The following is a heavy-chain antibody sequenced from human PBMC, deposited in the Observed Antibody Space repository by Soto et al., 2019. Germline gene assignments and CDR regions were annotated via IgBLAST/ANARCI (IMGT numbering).Heavy chain of an antibody. Sequence: PGGSLRLSCAASGFTFSSYAMSWVRQAPGKELECVSAICVSGGSTYYADSLKCRFTISRDNSNNTLYLQMNSLRAEDTAVYYCAKLTYDFWSGYSPYYYYMDVWGKGTTVTVSS. V-gene: IGHV3-23*01. CDR1: GFTFSSYA. CDR2: ICVSGGST. J-gene: IGHJ6*03. D-gene: IGHD3-3*01. CDR3: AKLTYDFWSGYSPYYYYMDV.